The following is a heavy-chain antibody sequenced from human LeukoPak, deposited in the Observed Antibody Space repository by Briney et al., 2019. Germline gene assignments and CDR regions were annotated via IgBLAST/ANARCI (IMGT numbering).Heavy chain of an antibody. J-gene: IGHJ4*02. CDR1: GYSISSGDY. Sequence: SETLSLICAVSGYSISSGDYWGWIRQPPGKGLEWIGSVYYSGSTHYNPSLKSRVTISVDTSRNQFSLKLSSVTAADTAVYYCARNSTVTSPNTGYFDYWGQGTLATVSS. D-gene: IGHD4-17*01. V-gene: IGHV4-38-2*01. CDR2: VYYSGST. CDR3: ARNSTVTSPNTGYFDY.